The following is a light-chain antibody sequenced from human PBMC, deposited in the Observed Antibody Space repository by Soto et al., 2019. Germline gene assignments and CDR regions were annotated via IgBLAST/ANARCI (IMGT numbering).Light chain of an antibody. J-gene: IGKJ3*01. V-gene: IGKV1-5*03. CDR3: QQDSTYPLT. CDR2: KAS. Sequence: DIQMTQSPSTQSASVGDRVTIACRASQSISSWLAWYQQKPGKAPKLLIYKASSLESGVPSRFSGSGAGTEFDLAISGLQPDDHATKYCQQDSTYPLTFGPGTKVEIK. CDR1: QSISSW.